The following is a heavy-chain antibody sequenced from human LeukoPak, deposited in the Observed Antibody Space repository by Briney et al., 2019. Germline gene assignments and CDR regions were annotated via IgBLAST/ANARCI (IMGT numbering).Heavy chain of an antibody. J-gene: IGHJ4*02. CDR2: IYYSGST. Sequence: SETLSLTCTVSGGSISSSSYYWRWIRQPPGKGLEWIGRIYYSGSTYYNPSLKSRVTISVDTSKNQFSLKLSSVTAADTAVYYCARHGFLEWFYWGQGTLVTVSS. D-gene: IGHD3-3*01. CDR1: GGSISSSSYY. CDR3: ARHGFLEWFY. V-gene: IGHV4-39*01.